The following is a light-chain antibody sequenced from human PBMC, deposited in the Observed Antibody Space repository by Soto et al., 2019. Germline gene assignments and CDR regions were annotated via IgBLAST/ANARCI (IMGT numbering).Light chain of an antibody. CDR1: SSNIGSNT. V-gene: IGLV1-44*01. CDR3: AAWDDYVNGWV. CDR2: SDY. Sequence: QSVLTQPPSASGTPGQRVTISCSGSSSNIGSNTVDWYQQLPGTAPRLLIYSDYKRPSGVPDRFSASKSGTSASLAISGLQSDDEADYICAAWDDYVNGWVFGGGTQLTVL. J-gene: IGLJ3*02.